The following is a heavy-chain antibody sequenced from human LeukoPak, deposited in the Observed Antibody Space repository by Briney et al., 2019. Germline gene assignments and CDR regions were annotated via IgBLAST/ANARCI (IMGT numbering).Heavy chain of an antibody. CDR3: ARGFSWVVTAYYFDY. V-gene: IGHV3-48*03. D-gene: IGHD4-23*01. J-gene: IGHJ4*02. Sequence: AGGSLRLSCAASGFTFSSYEMNWVRQAPGKGLEWVSYISSSGSTIYYADSVKGRFTISRDNAKNSLYLQMNSLRAEDTALYYCARGFSWVVTAYYFDYWGQGTLVTVSS. CDR2: ISSSGSTI. CDR1: GFTFSSYE.